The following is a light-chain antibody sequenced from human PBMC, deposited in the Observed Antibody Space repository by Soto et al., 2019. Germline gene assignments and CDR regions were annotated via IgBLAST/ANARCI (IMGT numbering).Light chain of an antibody. V-gene: IGKV3-11*01. CDR2: DAS. CDR3: QQRSLT. J-gene: IGKJ4*01. Sequence: EIVLTQSPATLSLSPGERATLSCRASQSVSSYLAWYQQKPGQAPRLLIYDASNRATGIPARFSGSGSGTDFTLTISSLEAVDFAVYYCQQRSLTFGGGTKVEIK. CDR1: QSVSSY.